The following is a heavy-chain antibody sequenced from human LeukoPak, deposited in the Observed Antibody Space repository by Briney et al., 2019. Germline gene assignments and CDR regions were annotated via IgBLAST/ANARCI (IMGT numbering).Heavy chain of an antibody. D-gene: IGHD4-17*01. CDR2: INPNSGDT. CDR1: GYIFTGYY. CDR3: ARALETTVTTPSPCDY. V-gene: IGHV1-2*02. Sequence: GASVKVSCKASGYIFTGYYMHWVRQAPGQGLEWMGWINPNSGDTNYAQKFQGRVTMTRDTSISTAYMELSRLRSDDTAVYYCARALETTVTTPSPCDYWGQGTLVTVSS. J-gene: IGHJ4*02.